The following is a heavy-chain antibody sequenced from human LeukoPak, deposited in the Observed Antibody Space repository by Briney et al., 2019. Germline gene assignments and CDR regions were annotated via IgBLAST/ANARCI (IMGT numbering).Heavy chain of an antibody. J-gene: IGHJ6*03. Sequence: PGGSLRLSCAASGFTVSSNYMSWVRQAPGKGLEWVSVIYSGGSTYYADSVKGRFTISRDNSKNTLYLQMNSLRAEDTAVYYCARGDNTAYYYYMDVWGKGTTVTVSS. CDR2: IYSGGST. V-gene: IGHV3-53*01. CDR1: GFTVSSNY. D-gene: IGHD1-1*01. CDR3: ARGDNTAYYYYMDV.